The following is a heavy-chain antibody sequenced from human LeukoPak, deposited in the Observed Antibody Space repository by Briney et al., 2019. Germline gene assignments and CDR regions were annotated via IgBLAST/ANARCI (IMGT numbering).Heavy chain of an antibody. V-gene: IGHV4-30-4*08. CDR2: IYYSGST. J-gene: IGHJ4*02. D-gene: IGHD4-17*01. CDR1: GGSFSGYY. CDR3: ARADYGDPFDY. Sequence: SETLSLTCAVYGGSFSGYYWSWIRQPPGKGLEWIGYIYYSGSTYYNPSLKSRVTISVDTSKNQFSLKLSSVTAADTAVYYCARADYGDPFDYWGQGTLVTVSS.